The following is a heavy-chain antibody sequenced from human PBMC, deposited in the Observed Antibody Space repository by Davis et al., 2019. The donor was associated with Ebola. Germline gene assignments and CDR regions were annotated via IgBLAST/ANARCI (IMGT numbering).Heavy chain of an antibody. V-gene: IGHV4-61*05. J-gene: IGHJ6*02. CDR3: ARGHYYYYGMDV. Sequence: SETLSLTCTVSGGSISSSSYYWGWIRQPPGTGLEWIGYIHYSGSTHYNPSLKSRVTISVDTSKNQFSLKLSSVTAADTAVYYCARGHYYYYGMDVWGQGTTVTVSS. CDR2: IHYSGST. CDR1: GGSISSSSYY.